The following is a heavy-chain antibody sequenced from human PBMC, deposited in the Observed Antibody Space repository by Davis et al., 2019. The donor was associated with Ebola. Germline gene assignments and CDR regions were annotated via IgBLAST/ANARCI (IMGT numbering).Heavy chain of an antibody. V-gene: IGHV5-51*01. CDR3: ARFGGSTPLDN. CDR2: IYPGDSDT. CDR1: GSSFPSYW. D-gene: IGHD3-10*01. J-gene: IGHJ4*02. Sequence: GESLKISCKDSGSSFPSYWIGWVRQMPGKGLECMGIIYPGDSDTRHNPSFQGQVTISVDKSISTAYLQWGSLKASDTAMYYCARFGGSTPLDNWGQGTLVTVSS.